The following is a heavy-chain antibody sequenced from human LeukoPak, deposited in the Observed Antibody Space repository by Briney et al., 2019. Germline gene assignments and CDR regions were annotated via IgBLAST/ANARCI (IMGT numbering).Heavy chain of an antibody. CDR1: GYTFTGYY. CDR3: ATRSGYSSGWYYFDY. D-gene: IGHD6-19*01. V-gene: IGHV1-2*02. Sequence: ASVKVSCKASGYTFTGYYMHWVRQAPGRGLEWMGWINPNSGGTNYAQKFQGRVTMTRDTSISTAYMELSRLRSDDTAVYYCATRSGYSSGWYYFDYWGQGTLVTVSS. CDR2: INPNSGGT. J-gene: IGHJ4*02.